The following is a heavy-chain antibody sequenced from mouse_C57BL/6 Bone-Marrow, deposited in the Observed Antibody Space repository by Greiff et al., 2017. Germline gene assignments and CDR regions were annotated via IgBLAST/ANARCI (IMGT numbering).Heavy chain of an antibody. Sequence: EVQLMESGGGLVKPGGSLKLSCAASGFTFSSYAMSWVRQTPEKRLEWVATISDGGSYTYYPDNVKGRFTISRDNAKNNLYLQMSHLKSEDTAMYYCARDDDYYFDYWGQGTTRTVSS. J-gene: IGHJ2*01. CDR1: GFTFSSYA. CDR3: ARDDDYYFDY. CDR2: ISDGGSYT. D-gene: IGHD2-4*01. V-gene: IGHV5-4*01.